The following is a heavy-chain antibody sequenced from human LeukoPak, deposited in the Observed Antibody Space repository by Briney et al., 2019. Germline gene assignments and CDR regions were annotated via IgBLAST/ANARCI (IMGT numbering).Heavy chain of an antibody. V-gene: IGHV1-18*01. CDR3: ARDLRRYCSGGSCPRGYDY. J-gene: IGHJ4*02. CDR2: ISAYNGNT. D-gene: IGHD2-15*01. CDR1: GYTFTSYG. Sequence: ASVKVSCKASGYTFTSYGISWVRQAPGQGLEWMGWISAYNGNTNYAQKLQGRVTMTTDTSTSTAYMELRSLRSDDTAVYYCARDLRRYCSGGSCPRGYDYWGQGTLVTVSS.